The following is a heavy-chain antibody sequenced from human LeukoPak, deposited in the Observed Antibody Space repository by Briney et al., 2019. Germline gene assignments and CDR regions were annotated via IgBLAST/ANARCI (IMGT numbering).Heavy chain of an antibody. D-gene: IGHD3-10*01. V-gene: IGHV3-11*03. CDR3: ARALRNGSGSYYNAFDI. Sequence: GGSLRLSCAASGFTFSDYYMSWIRQAPGKGLEWVSYISGSSSYTNYADSVKGRFTISRDSAKNSLYLQMNSLRAEDTAVYYCARALRNGSGSYYNAFDIWGQGTMVTVSS. CDR2: ISGSSSYT. CDR1: GFTFSDYY. J-gene: IGHJ3*02.